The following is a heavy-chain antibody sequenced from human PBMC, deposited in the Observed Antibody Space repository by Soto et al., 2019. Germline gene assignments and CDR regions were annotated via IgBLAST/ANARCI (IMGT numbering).Heavy chain of an antibody. Sequence: GGSLRLSCAASGFTFSSYAMSWVRQAPGKGLEWVSAISGSGGSTYYADSVKGRFTISRDNSKNTLYLQMNSLRAEDTAVYYCAKDVGYYDSSGSYYWGQGTLVTVSS. CDR2: ISGSGGST. J-gene: IGHJ4*02. D-gene: IGHD3-22*01. CDR1: GFTFSSYA. CDR3: AKDVGYYDSSGSYY. V-gene: IGHV3-23*01.